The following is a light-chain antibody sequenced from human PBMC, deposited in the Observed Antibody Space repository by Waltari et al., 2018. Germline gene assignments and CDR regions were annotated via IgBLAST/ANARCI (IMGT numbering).Light chain of an antibody. V-gene: IGKV3-11*01. CDR1: QSLSNY. Sequence: RATPACRASQSLSNYLAWYQQKPGQAPRLLIYDTSNRATGIPARFSGSGFGTDFTLTISSLEPEDFAVYYCQQRRNWPLTFGGGTKVEIK. CDR2: DTS. J-gene: IGKJ4*01. CDR3: QQRRNWPLT.